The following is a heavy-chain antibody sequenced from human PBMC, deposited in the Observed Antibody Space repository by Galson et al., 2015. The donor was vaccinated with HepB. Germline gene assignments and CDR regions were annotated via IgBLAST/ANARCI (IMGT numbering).Heavy chain of an antibody. J-gene: IGHJ6*02. D-gene: IGHD6-19*01. Sequence: SVKVSCKASGYTFTSYGISWVRQAPGQGLEWMGWISAYNGNTNYAQKLQGRVTMTTDTFKSTAYMEMRSLRSDDTAVYYCARRHSGWYSYYYYGMDVWGQGTTVTVSS. V-gene: IGHV1-18*01. CDR2: ISAYNGNT. CDR3: ARRHSGWYSYYYYGMDV. CDR1: GYTFTSYG.